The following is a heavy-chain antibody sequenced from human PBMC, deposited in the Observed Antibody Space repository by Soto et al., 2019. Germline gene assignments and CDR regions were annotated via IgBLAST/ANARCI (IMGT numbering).Heavy chain of an antibody. CDR3: AREQGDTAMVDY. CDR1: SGSISSYY. Sequence: SETQSLTCTVSSGSISSYYWSWIRQPPGKGLEWIGYIYYSGSTNYNPSLKSRVTISVDTSKNQFSLKLSSVTAADTAVYYCAREQGDTAMVDYWGQGTLVTVSS. CDR2: IYYSGST. V-gene: IGHV4-59*01. D-gene: IGHD5-18*01. J-gene: IGHJ4*02.